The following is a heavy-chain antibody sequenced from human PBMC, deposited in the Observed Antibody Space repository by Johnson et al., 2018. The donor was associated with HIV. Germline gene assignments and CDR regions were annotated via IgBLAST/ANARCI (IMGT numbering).Heavy chain of an antibody. CDR1: GFTFSSYA. J-gene: IGHJ3*02. V-gene: IGHV3-30*04. CDR3: ARGEYSSSEHAFDI. Sequence: QVQLVESGGGVVQPGRSLRLSCAASGFTFSSYAIHWVRQAPGKGLEWVAFIRYDGRNKYYADSVKGRFTISRDNSKNTRYLQMNSLIAEDTAVYYCARGEYSSSEHAFDIWGQGTMVTVSS. CDR2: IRYDGRNK. D-gene: IGHD6-6*01.